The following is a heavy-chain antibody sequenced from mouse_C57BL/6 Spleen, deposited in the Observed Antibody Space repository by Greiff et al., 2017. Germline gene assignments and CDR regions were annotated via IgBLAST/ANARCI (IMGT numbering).Heavy chain of an antibody. D-gene: IGHD1-1*01. CDR1: GFTFSSYT. CDR2: ISGGGGNT. Sequence: VKLVESGGGLVKPGGSLKLSCAASGFTFSSYTMSWVRQTPEKRLEWVATISGGGGNTYYPDSVKGRFTISRDNAKNTLYLQMSSLRSEDTALYYCARLGTTVPYYYAMDYWGQGTSVTVSS. J-gene: IGHJ4*01. V-gene: IGHV5-9*01. CDR3: ARLGTTVPYYYAMDY.